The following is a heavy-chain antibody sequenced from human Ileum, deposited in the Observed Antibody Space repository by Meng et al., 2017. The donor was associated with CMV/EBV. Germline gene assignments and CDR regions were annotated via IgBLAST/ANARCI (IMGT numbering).Heavy chain of an antibody. CDR2: NSDSGINT. V-gene: IGHV3-11*04. Sequence: VYAQCAVVMAGGARRITCSACGVTCSDYQRNWIRQAPGNCLKGISYNSDSGINTKYTYSVKGRFTIPMDNDKDSVDLQVDSLRDEDTAVYFCAREGGPKRFDSWGQGTLVTVSS. CDR1: GVTCSDYQ. J-gene: IGHJ4*02. CDR3: AREGGPKRFDS. D-gene: IGHD2-15*01.